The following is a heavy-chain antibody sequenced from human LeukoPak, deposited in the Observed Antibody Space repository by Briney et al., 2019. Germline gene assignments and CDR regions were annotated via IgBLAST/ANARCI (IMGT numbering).Heavy chain of an antibody. J-gene: IGHJ4*02. CDR2: ISSSGGTI. V-gene: IGHV3-48*03. CDR3: AREGTVGYYFDY. Sequence: GGSLRLSCAASGFTFNNYEMNWGRQAPGKGLEWISYISSSGGTIFYADSVKGRFTISRDNARNSLYLQMNSLRDEDTAVYYCAREGTVGYYFDYWGQGTLVTVSS. D-gene: IGHD1-1*01. CDR1: GFTFNNYE.